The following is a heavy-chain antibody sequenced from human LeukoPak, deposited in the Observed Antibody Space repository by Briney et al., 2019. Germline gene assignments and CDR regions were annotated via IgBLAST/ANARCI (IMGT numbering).Heavy chain of an antibody. Sequence: GGSLRLSCAASGFTLSTYDMHWVRQPTGEGLEWVSIIYRAGDTYYPGSVKGRFTISRDNAKNSLYLQMNTLRAEDTAVYYCARVRYYDGSGYQLDAFDIWGQGTMVTVSS. J-gene: IGHJ3*02. V-gene: IGHV3-13*01. CDR3: ARVRYYDGSGYQLDAFDI. D-gene: IGHD3-22*01. CDR2: IYRAGDT. CDR1: GFTLSTYD.